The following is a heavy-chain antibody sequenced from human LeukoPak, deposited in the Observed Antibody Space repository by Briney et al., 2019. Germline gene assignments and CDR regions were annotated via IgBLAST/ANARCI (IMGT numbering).Heavy chain of an antibody. CDR3: ARDRYYYGSGTYSDAFDI. CDR2: ISTSSSYI. CDR1: GFTFTSYN. V-gene: IGHV3-21*01. J-gene: IGHJ3*02. D-gene: IGHD3-10*01. Sequence: GGSLRLSCAASGFTFTSYNMNWVRQAPGKGLEWVSSISTSSSYIYYADSVKGRFTISRDNAKNSLYLQMNSLRAEDTAVYYCARDRYYYGSGTYSDAFDIWGQGTMVTVSS.